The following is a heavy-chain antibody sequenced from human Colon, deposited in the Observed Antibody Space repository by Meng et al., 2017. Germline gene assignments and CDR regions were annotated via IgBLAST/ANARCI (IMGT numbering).Heavy chain of an antibody. Sequence: QEQMQHAGPGLVKPTDPRSVSCSLSRASVCNNGAAWNWIRQSPSGGLEWLGRTYYRSKWGNDYAVSVKSRITIHPDTSKNQFSLQLNSVTPEDTAVYYCARDYVWAFDHWGQGTLVTVSS. CDR1: RASVCNNGAA. CDR3: ARDYVWAFDH. J-gene: IGHJ4*02. CDR2: TYYRSKWGN. D-gene: IGHD3-16*01. V-gene: IGHV6-1*01.